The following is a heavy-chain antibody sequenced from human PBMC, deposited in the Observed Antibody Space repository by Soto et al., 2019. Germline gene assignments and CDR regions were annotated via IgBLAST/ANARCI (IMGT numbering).Heavy chain of an antibody. Sequence: QVQLVQSGAEVKKPGSSVKVSCKASGGTFSSYAISWVRQAPGQGLEWMGGIIPIFGTANYAQKFQGRVTITAAESTSTAYMELSSLRSEDTAVYYCARDRRNYYGSGSYYNADYWGQGTLVTVSS. J-gene: IGHJ4*02. CDR1: GGTFSSYA. CDR2: IIPIFGTA. V-gene: IGHV1-69*01. D-gene: IGHD3-10*01. CDR3: ARDRRNYYGSGSYYNADY.